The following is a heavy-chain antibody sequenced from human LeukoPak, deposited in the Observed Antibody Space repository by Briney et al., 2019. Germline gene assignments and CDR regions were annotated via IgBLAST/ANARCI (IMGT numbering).Heavy chain of an antibody. CDR3: ASLSLD. CDR2: IYHDGSEK. V-gene: IGHV3-7*01. CDR1: GFTFTSYW. J-gene: IGHJ4*02. Sequence: GGSLRLSCAASGFTFTSYWMTWVRQAPGKGLEWVATIYHDGSEKYYLDSVKGRFTISRDDAKNSLYLQMNSLRAEDAAVYYCASLSLDWGQGTLVTVSS.